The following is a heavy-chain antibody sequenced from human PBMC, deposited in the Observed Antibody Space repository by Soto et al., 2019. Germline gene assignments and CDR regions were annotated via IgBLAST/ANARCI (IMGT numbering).Heavy chain of an antibody. CDR1: GFTFSSYG. J-gene: IGHJ4*02. Sequence: PGGSLRLSCAASGFTFSSYGMHWVRQAPGKGLEWVAVISYDGSSKYYADSVKGRFTISRDNSKNTLYLQMNSLRAEDTAVYYCAKEGRWLQLSRYYFDYWGQGTLVTVSS. V-gene: IGHV3-30*18. CDR2: ISYDGSSK. D-gene: IGHD5-12*01. CDR3: AKEGRWLQLSRYYFDY.